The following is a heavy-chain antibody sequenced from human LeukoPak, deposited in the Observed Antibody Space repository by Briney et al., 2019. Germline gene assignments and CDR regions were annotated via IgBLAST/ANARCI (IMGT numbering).Heavy chain of an antibody. CDR3: ARGLLTFGGVIGGPQALEYFQH. CDR1: GYTFTSYG. D-gene: IGHD3-16*02. CDR2: ISAYNGKT. J-gene: IGHJ1*01. Sequence: GASVKVSCKAPGYTFTSYGISWVRQAPGQGLEWMGWISAYNGKTNYAQKLQGRVTMTTDTSTSTAYMELRSLRSDDTAVYYCARGLLTFGGVIGGPQALEYFQHWGQGTLVTVSS. V-gene: IGHV1-18*01.